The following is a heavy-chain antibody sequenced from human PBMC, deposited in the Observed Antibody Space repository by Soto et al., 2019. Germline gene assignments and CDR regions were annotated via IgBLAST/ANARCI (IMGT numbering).Heavy chain of an antibody. CDR3: ARQYYYDSSGYHRPFDN. J-gene: IGHJ4*02. Sequence: SGPTLVNPTQTLTLTCTFSGFSLSTGVGVGWIRQPPGKALEWLALMYWDSDKRYSPSLKSRLTITKDPAKNQVVLTMTNMDPVDTATYYCARQYYYDSSGYHRPFDNWGQGTLVTVS. D-gene: IGHD3-22*01. V-gene: IGHV2-5*02. CDR2: MYWDSDK. CDR1: GFSLSTGVG.